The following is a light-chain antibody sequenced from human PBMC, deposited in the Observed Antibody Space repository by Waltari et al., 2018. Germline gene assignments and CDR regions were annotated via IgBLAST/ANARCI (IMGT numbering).Light chain of an antibody. CDR2: FDD. J-gene: IGLJ3*02. Sequence: QSVLTQPPSVSEAPRQRVTISCSGSSSNIGNNAVHWYQHLPGKPPKLLIYFDDLLPSGVSDRFSGSKSGTSASLAISGLQSEDEADYYCATWDDSLSGPVFGGGTKLTVL. V-gene: IGLV1-36*01. CDR1: SSNIGNNA. CDR3: ATWDDSLSGPV.